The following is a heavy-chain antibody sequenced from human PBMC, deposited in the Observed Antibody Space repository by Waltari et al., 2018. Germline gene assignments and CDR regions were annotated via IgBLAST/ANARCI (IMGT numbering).Heavy chain of an antibody. CDR1: GYIFTDYY. J-gene: IGHJ4*02. CDR3: ANSMSGPRVQ. CDR2: LDPKNGAT. Sequence: EAQLIQSGAQVKRPGATVQVSCTAVGYIFTDYYMHWMQQVPGKGPEWMARLDPKNGATEFADRFQGRLTVTADTSTDTAYMELSGLTSEDTATYYCANSMSGPRVQWGQGTQVTVSP. D-gene: IGHD3-3*01. V-gene: IGHV1-69-2*01.